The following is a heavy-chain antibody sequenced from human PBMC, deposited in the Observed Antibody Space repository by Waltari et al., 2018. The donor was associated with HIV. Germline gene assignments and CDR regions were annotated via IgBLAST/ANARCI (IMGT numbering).Heavy chain of an antibody. Sequence: QVQLVESGGGVVQPGRSLRLSCAASGFTFSNFAMHWVRQAPGKGLEWVAVICYDGDNKYYADSVKGRFTISRDNSKNTLYLQMNSLRVDDTAVYYCARGGYYYDISGYYHYWGQGTLVTVSS. CDR1: GFTFSNFA. V-gene: IGHV3-33*01. CDR3: ARGGYYYDISGYYHY. D-gene: IGHD3-22*01. CDR2: ICYDGDNK. J-gene: IGHJ4*02.